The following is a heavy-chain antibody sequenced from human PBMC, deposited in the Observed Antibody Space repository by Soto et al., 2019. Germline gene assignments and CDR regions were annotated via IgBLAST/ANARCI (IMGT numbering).Heavy chain of an antibody. CDR3: ARDHRRGYCSSTRCSDAFDI. J-gene: IGHJ3*02. CDR2: IYYSGST. D-gene: IGHD2-2*01. Sequence: SETLSLTCTVSGGSISSYYWSWIRQPPGKGLEWIGYIYYSGSTNYNPSLKSRVTISVDTSKNQFSLKLSSVTAADTAVYYCARDHRRGYCSSTRCSDAFDIWGQGTMVTVSS. V-gene: IGHV4-59*01. CDR1: GGSISSYY.